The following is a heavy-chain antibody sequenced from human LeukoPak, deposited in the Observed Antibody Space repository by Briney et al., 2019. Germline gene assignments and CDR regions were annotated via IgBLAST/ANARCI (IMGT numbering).Heavy chain of an antibody. CDR2: IYHSGST. CDR3: ARVGQLLGGFDY. Sequence: SETLSLTCAVSGGSISSSNWWSWVRPPPGKGLEWIEEIYHSGSTNYNPSLKSRVTISVDKSKNQFSLKLSSVTAADTAVYYCARVGQLLGGFDYWGQGTLVTVSS. D-gene: IGHD2-2*01. CDR1: GGSISSSNW. J-gene: IGHJ4*02. V-gene: IGHV4-4*02.